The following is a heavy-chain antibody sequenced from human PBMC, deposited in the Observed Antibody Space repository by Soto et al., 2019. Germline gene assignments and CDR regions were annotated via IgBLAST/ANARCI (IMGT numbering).Heavy chain of an antibody. V-gene: IGHV3-72*01. CDR2: IKNKANRYTT. Sequence: EVQLVESGGGLVQPEGSLRLSCATSGFTFSDHYMDWVRQAPGKGLELVGRIKNKANRYTTDSAALVISSFIMSSDDSKKVDFVQINLLKTADSSVYYCTRISVGSSRSSDYWGDGSLVTVSS. J-gene: IGHJ4*01. D-gene: IGHD6-19*01. CDR1: GFTFSDHY. CDR3: TRISVGSSRSSDY.